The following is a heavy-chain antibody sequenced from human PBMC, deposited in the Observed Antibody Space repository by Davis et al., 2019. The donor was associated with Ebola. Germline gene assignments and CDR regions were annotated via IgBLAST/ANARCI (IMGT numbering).Heavy chain of an antibody. J-gene: IGHJ4*02. D-gene: IGHD7-27*01. CDR1: GLTLSDYW. CDR2: INTDGSST. V-gene: IGHV3-74*01. Sequence: PGGSLSLSCAASGLTLSDYWVNWVRQAPGKGLVWVSYINTDGSSTTYADSVRGRFTISRDNAKNIVYLQLNSLRADDTATYYCARDFWGSGDYWGQGTLVTVSS. CDR3: ARDFWGSGDY.